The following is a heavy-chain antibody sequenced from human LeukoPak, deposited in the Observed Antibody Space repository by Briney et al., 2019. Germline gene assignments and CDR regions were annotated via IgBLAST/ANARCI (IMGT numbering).Heavy chain of an antibody. D-gene: IGHD6-19*01. J-gene: IGHJ3*02. CDR3: ASGGSGWYLLYAFDI. CDR2: INHSGST. CDR1: GGSFSGYY. V-gene: IGHV4-34*01. Sequence: PSETLSLTCAVYGGSFSGYYWSWIRQPPGKGLEWIGEINHSGSTNYNPSLKSRVTISVDTSKNQCSLKLSSVTAADTAVYYCASGGSGWYLLYAFDIWGQGTMVTVSS.